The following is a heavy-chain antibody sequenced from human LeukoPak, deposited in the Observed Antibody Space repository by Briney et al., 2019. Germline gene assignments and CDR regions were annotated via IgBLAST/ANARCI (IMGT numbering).Heavy chain of an antibody. V-gene: IGHV3-49*03. J-gene: IGHJ4*02. CDR3: TRAPRGLIAVGDY. D-gene: IGHD6-19*01. Sequence: HPGGSLRLSCTASGFTFGDYAMSWFRQAPGKGLEWVGFIRSKAYGGTTEYAASVKGRFTISRDDSKSIAYLQMNSLKTEDTAVYYCTRAPRGLIAVGDYWGQGTLVTVSS. CDR1: GFTFGDYA. CDR2: IRSKAYGGTT.